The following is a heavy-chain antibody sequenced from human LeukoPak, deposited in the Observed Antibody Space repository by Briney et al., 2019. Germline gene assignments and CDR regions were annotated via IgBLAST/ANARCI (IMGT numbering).Heavy chain of an antibody. CDR3: ARALAAAFDI. J-gene: IGHJ3*02. V-gene: IGHV3-13*01. CDR1: GFTFSSYD. Sequence: GGSLRFSCAASGFTFSSYDMHWVRHATGKGLEWVSAIGTAGDTYYPGSVKGRFTISRENAKNSLYLQMNSLRAGDTAVYYCARALAAAFDIWGQGTMVTVSS. CDR2: IGTAGDT. D-gene: IGHD6-13*01.